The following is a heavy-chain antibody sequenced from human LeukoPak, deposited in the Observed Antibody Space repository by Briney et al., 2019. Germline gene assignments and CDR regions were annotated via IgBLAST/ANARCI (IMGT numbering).Heavy chain of an antibody. CDR2: IFYSGSA. CDR3: VRVVGRWLHFNS. CDR1: GDSINRTNNY. V-gene: IGHV4-39*07. Sequence: SETLSLTCLISGDSINRTNNYWGWIRQSPGAGLEWVGSIFYSGSAYYNPSLKSRVTMSVDRSKNQFSLRMTSLTAADPAVYYCVRVVGRWLHFNSWGQGTLVTVSS. D-gene: IGHD5-24*01. J-gene: IGHJ4*02.